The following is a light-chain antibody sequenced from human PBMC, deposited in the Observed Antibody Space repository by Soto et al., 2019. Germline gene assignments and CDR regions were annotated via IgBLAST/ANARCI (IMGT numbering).Light chain of an antibody. CDR3: QHYTAFSPWT. Sequence: DIQMTQSPSALSASVGARVTITCRASQNISSCLGWYQQKPGKAPKSLIYDASSLESGVPSRLSGSGSGTEFTLTISNLQPDDSATYYCQHYTAFSPWTFGQGTKVEIK. CDR1: QNISSC. J-gene: IGKJ1*01. V-gene: IGKV1-5*01. CDR2: DAS.